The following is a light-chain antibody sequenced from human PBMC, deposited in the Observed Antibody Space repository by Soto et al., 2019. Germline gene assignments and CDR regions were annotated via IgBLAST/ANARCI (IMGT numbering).Light chain of an antibody. Sequence: NGMTQSPSTVSVSPGERATLSCRASQSVSTNLAWYQQKPGQAPRLLIYGASTRATGIPARFSGSGSGTEFTLTISSLQSEDFAVYFCQQYNDWPGTFGQGTNVDIK. CDR3: QQYNDWPGT. V-gene: IGKV3-15*01. CDR1: QSVSTN. J-gene: IGKJ1*01. CDR2: GAS.